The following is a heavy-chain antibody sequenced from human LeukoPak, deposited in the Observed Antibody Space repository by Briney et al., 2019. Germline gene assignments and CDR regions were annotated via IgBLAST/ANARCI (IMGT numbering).Heavy chain of an antibody. Sequence: GASVKVSCKASGYTFTSYYMHWVGQAPGQGLEWMGIINPSGGSTSYAQKFQGRVTMTRDTSTSTVYMELSSLRSEDTAVYYCARGRYSGYDWGKNWFDPWGQGTLVTVSS. CDR2: INPSGGST. CDR1: GYTFTSYY. D-gene: IGHD5-12*01. CDR3: ARGRYSGYDWGKNWFDP. V-gene: IGHV1-46*01. J-gene: IGHJ5*02.